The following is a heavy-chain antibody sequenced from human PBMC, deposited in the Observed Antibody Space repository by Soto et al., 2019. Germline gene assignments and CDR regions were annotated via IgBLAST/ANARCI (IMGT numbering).Heavy chain of an antibody. Sequence: LSLTCAVSGDSISSGNKYWSWIRQPPGKGLEWIGYIFSSGTTYYNPSLKSRLTMSLDTSQNQFSLKLNSVTDADTAVYYCARVPSPFDYYYAMDVWGQGTTVTVSS. CDR1: GDSISSGNKY. J-gene: IGHJ6*02. D-gene: IGHD3-16*01. V-gene: IGHV4-30-4*01. CDR3: ARVPSPFDYYYAMDV. CDR2: IFSSGTT.